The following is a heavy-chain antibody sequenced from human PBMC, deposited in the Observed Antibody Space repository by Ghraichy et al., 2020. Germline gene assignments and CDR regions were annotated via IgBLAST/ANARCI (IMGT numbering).Heavy chain of an antibody. D-gene: IGHD2-8*02. CDR3: ARDIKSTYWSYYYYAMDV. V-gene: IGHV3-30-3*01. J-gene: IGHJ6*02. Sequence: SLRLSCAASGFIFNTYSMHWVRQAPGKGLEWVAVISYDGNFNYYADSVKGRFTISRDNSKNTVYLQMNSLRADDTALYYCARDIKSTYWSYYYYAMDVWGQGTTVTVS. CDR2: ISYDGNFN. CDR1: GFIFNTYS.